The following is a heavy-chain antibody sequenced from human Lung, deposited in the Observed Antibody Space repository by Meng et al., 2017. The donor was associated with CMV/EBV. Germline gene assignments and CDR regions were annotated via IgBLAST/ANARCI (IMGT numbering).Heavy chain of an antibody. CDR1: GYTFTGYY. CDR2: INPNSGGT. D-gene: IGHD4-17*01. CDR3: ARSLMTTVTTLGY. J-gene: IGHJ4*02. V-gene: IGHV1-2*02. Sequence: ASVKVSXKASGYTFTGYYMHWVRQAPGQGLEWMGWINPNSGGTNYAQKFQGRVTMTRDTSISTAYMELSRLRSDDTAVYYCARSLMTTVTTLGYWGQGTLVTVSS.